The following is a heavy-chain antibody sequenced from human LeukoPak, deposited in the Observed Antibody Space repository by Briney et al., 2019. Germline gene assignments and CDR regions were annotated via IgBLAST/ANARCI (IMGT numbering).Heavy chain of an antibody. CDR3: SGYYPYDAFDI. J-gene: IGHJ3*02. CDR2: IYHSGST. V-gene: IGHV4-38-2*02. Sequence: SETLSLTCTVSGYSISSGYYWGWIRQPPGKGLEWIGSIYHSGSTYYNPSLKSRVTISVDTSKNQFSLKLSSVTAADTAVYYCSGYYPYDAFDIWGQGTMVTVSS. D-gene: IGHD3-22*01. CDR1: GYSISSGYY.